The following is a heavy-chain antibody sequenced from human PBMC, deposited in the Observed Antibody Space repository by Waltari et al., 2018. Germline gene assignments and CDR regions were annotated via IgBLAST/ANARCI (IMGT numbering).Heavy chain of an antibody. CDR1: GYTFTGYY. Sequence: QVQLVQSGAEVKKPGASVKVSCKASGYTFTGYYMHWVRQAPGQGLEWMGRINPNSGGTNYAQKCQGRVTMTRDTSISTAYMELSRLRSDDTAVYYCARRGGIVATSGMDVWGQGTTVTVSS. D-gene: IGHD5-12*01. V-gene: IGHV1-2*06. CDR3: ARRGGIVATSGMDV. CDR2: INPNSGGT. J-gene: IGHJ6*02.